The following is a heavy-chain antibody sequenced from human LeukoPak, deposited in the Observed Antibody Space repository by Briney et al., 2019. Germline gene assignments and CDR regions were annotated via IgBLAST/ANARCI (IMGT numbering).Heavy chain of an antibody. CDR3: ATSTAAAGTD. J-gene: IGHJ4*02. Sequence: PGGSLRLSCAVSGFTFSNYWMSWVRQAPGKGLEWVANIKQGGSEKYYVDSVKGRFTISRDNAENSLYLQMNSLRAEDTAIYYCATSTAAAGTDWGQGTLVTVSS. CDR2: IKQGGSEK. V-gene: IGHV3-7*03. D-gene: IGHD6-13*01. CDR1: GFTFSNYW.